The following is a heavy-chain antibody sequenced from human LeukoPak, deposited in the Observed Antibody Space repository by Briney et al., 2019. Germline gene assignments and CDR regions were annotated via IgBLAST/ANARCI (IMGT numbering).Heavy chain of an antibody. CDR3: AKETYYYGSGSYQGP. D-gene: IGHD3-10*01. CDR1: GFTFSNYG. CDR2: ISGSGGST. V-gene: IGHV3-23*01. J-gene: IGHJ5*02. Sequence: PGGSLRLSCAASGFTFSNYGMHWVRQAPGKGLEWVSAISGSGGSTYYADSVKGRFTISRDNSKNTLYLQMNSLRAEDTAVYYCAKETYYYGSGSYQGPWGQGTLVTVSS.